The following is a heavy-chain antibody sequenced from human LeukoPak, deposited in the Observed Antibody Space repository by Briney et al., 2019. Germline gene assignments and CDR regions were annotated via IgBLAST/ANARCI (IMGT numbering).Heavy chain of an antibody. J-gene: IGHJ4*02. CDR2: INPDRGGT. V-gene: IGHV1-2*02. CDR3: PISIQAAAIPAFDY. D-gene: IGHD6-25*01. CDR1: GNTFAGHN. Sequence: ASVKVSCKAPGNTFAGHNIHWMRQAPGQGLELMGWINPDRGGTDYARQFEGRVTITSDTPIRAAYMELSSLASEDSAVYFCPISIQAAAIPAFDYWGQGTLVTVSS.